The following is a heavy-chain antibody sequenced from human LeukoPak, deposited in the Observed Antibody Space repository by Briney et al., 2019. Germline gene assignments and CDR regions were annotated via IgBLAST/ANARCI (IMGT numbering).Heavy chain of an antibody. V-gene: IGHV3-9*01. D-gene: IGHD3-22*01. CDR1: GFTFDDYA. Sequence: GRSLRLSCAASGFTFDDYAMHWVRQAPGKGVEWVSGISWNSGSIGYADSVKGRFTISRDNAKNSLYLQMNSLRAEDTALYYCAKDTYYDSSRYFDYWGQGTLVTVSS. CDR3: AKDTYYDSSRYFDY. J-gene: IGHJ4*02. CDR2: ISWNSGSI.